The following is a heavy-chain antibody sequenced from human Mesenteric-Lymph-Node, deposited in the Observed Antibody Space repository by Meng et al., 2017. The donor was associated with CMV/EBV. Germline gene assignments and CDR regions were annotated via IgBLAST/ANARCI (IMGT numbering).Heavy chain of an antibody. J-gene: IGHJ4*02. D-gene: IGHD4-17*01. V-gene: IGHV1-18*01. CDR1: GYTFTNFG. CDR3: ARMADTVSGYFDY. CDR2: ISPYKANT. Sequence: ASVKVSCKGSGYTFTNFGFSWVRQAPGQGLEWMGWISPYKANTNYAQKFQGRVTMTTDTSTTTAYMEVRSLRSDDTAVYYCARMADTVSGYFDYWGQGTLVTVSS.